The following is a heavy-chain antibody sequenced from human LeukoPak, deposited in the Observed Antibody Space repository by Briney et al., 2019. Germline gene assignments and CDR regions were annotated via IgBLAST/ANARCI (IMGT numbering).Heavy chain of an antibody. CDR2: ISGSSSYI. D-gene: IGHD3-22*01. Sequence: GGSLRLSCAASGFTFSNAWMSWVRQAPGKGLEWVSSISGSSSYIYYADSVKGRFTISRDNAKNSLYLQMNSLRAEDTAVYYCARAVWDSSGHLFDYWGQGTLVTVSS. CDR3: ARAVWDSSGHLFDY. J-gene: IGHJ4*02. CDR1: GFTFSNAW. V-gene: IGHV3-21*01.